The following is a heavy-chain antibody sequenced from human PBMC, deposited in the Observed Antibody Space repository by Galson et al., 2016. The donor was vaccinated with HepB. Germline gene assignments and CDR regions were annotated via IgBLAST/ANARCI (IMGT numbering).Heavy chain of an antibody. Sequence: SLRLSCAASGFTFSSYAMHWVRQAPGKGLEWVAVISYDERDKYYADSVKGRFTISRDNSKNTLYLQMNSLGAEDTAVYYCARGWYPFVTIAVAGTLGYWGQGTLVTGSS. CDR1: GFTFSSYA. D-gene: IGHD6-19*01. CDR2: ISYDERDK. CDR3: ARGWYPFVTIAVAGTLGY. V-gene: IGHV3-30*04. J-gene: IGHJ4*02.